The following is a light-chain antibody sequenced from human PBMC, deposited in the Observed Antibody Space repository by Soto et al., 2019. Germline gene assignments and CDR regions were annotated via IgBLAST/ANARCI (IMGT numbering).Light chain of an antibody. CDR2: AAS. Sequence: DIQLTQSPSFLSASVGDRVTITCRASQGISSFLAWYQQKLGQAPKLLIYAASTLESGVSLRFSGSGSGTEFTLTISSLQPEDFATYHCLQDYNYPRTFGQGTKVEVK. J-gene: IGKJ1*01. V-gene: IGKV1-9*01. CDR3: LQDYNYPRT. CDR1: QGISSF.